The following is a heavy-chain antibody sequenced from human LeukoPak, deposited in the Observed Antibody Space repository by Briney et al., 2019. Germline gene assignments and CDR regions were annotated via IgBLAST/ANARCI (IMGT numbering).Heavy chain of an antibody. V-gene: IGHV1-2*02. CDR1: GHTFTGYY. J-gene: IGHJ6*03. CDR2: INPNSGGT. Sequence: GASVKVSCKASGHTFTGYYMHWVRQAPGQGLEWMGWINPNSGGTNYAQKFQGRVTMTRDTSISTAYMELSRLRSDDTAVYYCVRGSYYYYYYMDVWGKGTTVTVSS. CDR3: VRGSYYYYYYMDV.